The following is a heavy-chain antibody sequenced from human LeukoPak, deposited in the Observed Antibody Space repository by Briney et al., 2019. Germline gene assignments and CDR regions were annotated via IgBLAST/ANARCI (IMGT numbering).Heavy chain of an antibody. CDR3: STDLLARGITSFEP. J-gene: IGHJ5*02. D-gene: IGHD3-16*01. V-gene: IGHV1-24*01. Sequence: ASVKVSCKVSGDTLSKFSMHWVRQAPGKGLEWIGGFDPEDGETIYAQKFQGRVTMNEDTSTDTAYMELRSLRSGDTAVYYCSTDLLARGITSFEPWGQGTLVTVSS. CDR1: GDTLSKFS. CDR2: FDPEDGET.